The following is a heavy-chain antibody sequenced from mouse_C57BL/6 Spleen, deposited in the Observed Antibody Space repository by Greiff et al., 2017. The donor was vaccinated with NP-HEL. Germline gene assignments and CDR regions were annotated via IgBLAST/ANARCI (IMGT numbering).Heavy chain of an antibody. D-gene: IGHD2-4*01. CDR1: GYTFTSYW. CDR3: ARERDYDYDGGYAMDY. V-gene: IGHV1-53*01. J-gene: IGHJ4*01. Sequence: VKLQQPGTELVKPGASVKLSCKASGYTFTSYWMHWVKQRPGQGLEWIGNINPSNGGTNYNEKFKSKATLTVDKSSSTAYMQLSSLTSEDSAVYYCARERDYDYDGGYAMDYWGQGTSVTVSS. CDR2: INPSNGGT.